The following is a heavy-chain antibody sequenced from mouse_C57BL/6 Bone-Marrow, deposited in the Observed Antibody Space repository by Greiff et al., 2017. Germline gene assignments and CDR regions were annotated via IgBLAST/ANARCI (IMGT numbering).Heavy chain of an antibody. D-gene: IGHD2-5*01. CDR3: ARSLYYSNLAWFAD. V-gene: IGHV1-80*01. CDR1: GYAFSSYW. CDR2: IYPGDGDT. Sequence: VKVVESGAELVKPGASVKISCKASGYAFSSYWMNWVKQRPGKGLAWIGQIYPGDGDTNYNGKFKGKATLTADKSSSTAYMQLSSLTSEDSAVYFCARSLYYSNLAWFADWGQGTLVTVSA. J-gene: IGHJ3*01.